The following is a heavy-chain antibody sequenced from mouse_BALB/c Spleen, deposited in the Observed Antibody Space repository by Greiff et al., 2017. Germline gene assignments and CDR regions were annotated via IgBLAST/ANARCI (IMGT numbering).Heavy chain of an antibody. CDR3: ARDGYDKWFDY. V-gene: IGHV1S137*01. D-gene: IGHD2-2*01. CDR2: ISTYYGDA. J-gene: IGHJ2*01. Sequence: QVQLQQSGAELVRPGVSVKISCKGSGYTFTDYAMHWVKQSHAKSLEWIGVISTYYGDASYNQKFKGKATMTVDKSSSTAYMELARLTSEDSAIYYCARDGYDKWFDYWGQGTTLTVSS. CDR1: GYTFTDYA.